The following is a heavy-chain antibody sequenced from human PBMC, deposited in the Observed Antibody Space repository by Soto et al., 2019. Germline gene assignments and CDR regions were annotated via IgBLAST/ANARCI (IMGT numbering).Heavy chain of an antibody. V-gene: IGHV6-1*01. CDR1: GDSVSSNSSA. Sequence: PAQTLSLTFAISGDSVSSNSSAWNCISQSPSRGLEWLGRTYYRSKLYNDYAVSVKSRITINPDTSKNQFSLQLNSVTPEDTAVYYCARDRVAVATPYYYYYYGMDVWGQGTTVTVSS. J-gene: IGHJ6*02. CDR3: ARDRVAVATPYYYYYYGMDV. CDR2: TYYRSKLYN. D-gene: IGHD6-19*01.